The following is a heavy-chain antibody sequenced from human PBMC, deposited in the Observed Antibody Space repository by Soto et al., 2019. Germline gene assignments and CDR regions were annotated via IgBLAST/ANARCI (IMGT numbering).Heavy chain of an antibody. V-gene: IGHV3-7*01. CDR3: ARLPKGSVATG. CDR1: GFTFSSYW. CDR2: IKQDGSEK. J-gene: IGHJ4*01. Sequence: PGGSLRLSCAASGFTFSSYWMSWVRQAPGKGLEWVANIKQDGSEKYYVDSVKGRFTISRDNAKNSLYLQMNSLRDDDSAIYYCARLPKGSVATGWGQGSLVTVSS. D-gene: IGHD2-21*02.